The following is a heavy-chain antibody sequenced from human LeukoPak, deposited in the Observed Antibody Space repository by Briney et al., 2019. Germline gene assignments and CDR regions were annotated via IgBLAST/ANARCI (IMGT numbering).Heavy chain of an antibody. J-gene: IGHJ6*03. V-gene: IGHV1-58*01. CDR2: IVVGSGNT. CDR1: GFTFTSSA. CDR3: AAGGEQLYDFWSGYRYYYYYMDV. Sequence: SVKVSCKASGFTFTSSAVQWVRQARGQRLEWIGWIVVGSGNTNYAQKFQERVTITRDMSTSTAYMELSSLRSEDTAVYYCAAGGEQLYDFWSGYRYYYYYMDVWGKGTTVTVSS. D-gene: IGHD3-3*01.